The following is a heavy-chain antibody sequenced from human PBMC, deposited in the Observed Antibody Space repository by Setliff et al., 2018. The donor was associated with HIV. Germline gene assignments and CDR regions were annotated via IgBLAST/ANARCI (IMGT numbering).Heavy chain of an antibody. Sequence: SETLSLTCAVYGGSFSVNYWSWIRQPPGKGLEWIGEINYSGRTNYNPSLESRVTTSVDTSKKQFSLRLTSVTAADTAVYYCARGVRDNSGWSSYYFDYWGQGTLVTVSS. V-gene: IGHV4-34*01. J-gene: IGHJ4*02. CDR3: ARGVRDNSGWSSYYFDY. CDR1: GGSFSVNY. CDR2: INYSGRT. D-gene: IGHD6-19*01.